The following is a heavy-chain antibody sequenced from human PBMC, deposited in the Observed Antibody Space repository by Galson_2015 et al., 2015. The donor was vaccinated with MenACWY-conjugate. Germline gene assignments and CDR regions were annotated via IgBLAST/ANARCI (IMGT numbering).Heavy chain of an antibody. CDR1: GFTFSSYV. CDR2: ISGSGGST. J-gene: IGHJ6*02. V-gene: IGHV3-23*01. Sequence: SLRLSCAASGFTFSSYVMSWVRQAPGKGLEWVSGISGSGGSTYYADSVKGRFTISRDNSKVTLYLQMNSLNAEDTAVYYCTGGWPLAQYYGVDVWGRGTPVTVSS. CDR3: TGGWPLAQYYGVDV. D-gene: IGHD6-19*01.